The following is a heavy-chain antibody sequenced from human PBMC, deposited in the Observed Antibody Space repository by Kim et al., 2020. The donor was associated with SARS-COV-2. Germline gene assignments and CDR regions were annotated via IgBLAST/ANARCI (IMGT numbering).Heavy chain of an antibody. J-gene: IGHJ4*02. CDR1: GLTFSSRA. V-gene: IGHV3-23*01. CDR3: ANEIRPNDY. CDR2: IGINGDT. Sequence: GGSLRLSCVVSGLTFSSRAMTWVRQAPGKGLEWVSAIGINGDTRYSDSGRGRFTISRDNSKSTLYLQMNSLRVDDTAVYYCANEIRPNDYWGQGTLVTVSS.